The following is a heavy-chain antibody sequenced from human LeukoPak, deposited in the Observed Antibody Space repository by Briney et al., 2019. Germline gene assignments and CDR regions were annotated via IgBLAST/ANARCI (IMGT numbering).Heavy chain of an antibody. CDR1: GGSISSYY. J-gene: IGHJ4*02. CDR2: IYYSGST. D-gene: IGHD1-26*01. Sequence: SETLSLTCTVSGGSISSYYWSWIRQPPGKGLEWIGYIYYSGSTNYNPSFKSRVTISVDTSKNQFSLRLSSVTAADTAVYYCARQNFRWELPGYWGQGTLVTVSS. CDR3: ARQNFRWELPGY. V-gene: IGHV4-59*08.